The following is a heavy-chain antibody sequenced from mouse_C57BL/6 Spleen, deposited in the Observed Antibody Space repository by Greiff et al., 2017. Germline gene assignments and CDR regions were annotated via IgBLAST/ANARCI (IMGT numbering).Heavy chain of an antibody. CDR3: ARRNIYDGYYGYAMDY. CDR2: IYPGSGST. Sequence: QVQLQQPGAELVKPGASVKMSCKASGYTFTSYWITWVKQRPGQGLEWIGDIYPGSGSTNYNEKFKSKATLTVDTSSSTAYMQLSSLTSEDSAVXYCARRNIYDGYYGYAMDYWGQGTSVTVSS. D-gene: IGHD2-3*01. J-gene: IGHJ4*01. CDR1: GYTFTSYW. V-gene: IGHV1-55*01.